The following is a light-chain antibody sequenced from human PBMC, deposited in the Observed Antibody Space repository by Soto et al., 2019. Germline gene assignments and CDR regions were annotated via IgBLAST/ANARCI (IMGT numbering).Light chain of an antibody. CDR3: QQYYSTPLT. Sequence: DIVMTQSPDSLAVSLGERATINCKSSQSVLYSSNNKNYLVWYQQRPGQPPKMLIYWASTRESGVPDRFSGSGSGTDFTLNISSLQAEDVAVYYCQQYYSTPLTFGQGTKVEIK. CDR1: QSVLYSSNNKNY. J-gene: IGKJ1*01. V-gene: IGKV4-1*01. CDR2: WAS.